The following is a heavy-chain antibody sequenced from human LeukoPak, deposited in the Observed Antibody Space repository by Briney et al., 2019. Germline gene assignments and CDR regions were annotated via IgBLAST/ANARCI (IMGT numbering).Heavy chain of an antibody. D-gene: IGHD3-22*01. CDR1: GYTFTSYG. CDR3: ARTRDYYDSSGYYYET. J-gene: IGHJ5*02. Sequence: ASVKVSCKASGYTFTSYGISWVRQAPGQGLEWMGWISAYNGNTNYAQKLQGRVTMTTDTSTSTAYMELRSLRSDDTAVCYCARTRDYYDSSGYYYETWGQGTLVTVSS. V-gene: IGHV1-18*01. CDR2: ISAYNGNT.